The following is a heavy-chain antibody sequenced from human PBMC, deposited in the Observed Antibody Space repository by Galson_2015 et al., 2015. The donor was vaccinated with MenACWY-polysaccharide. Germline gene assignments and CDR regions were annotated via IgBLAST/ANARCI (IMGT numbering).Heavy chain of an antibody. Sequence: QVQLQESGPGLVKPSETLSLTCAVSSGSISSKDWWTWVRPPPGEGLEWIGEVSQSGSTHYNPSLESRVTISVDKSKNQFSLVLRSVTAADTAVYYCARRDIYGTTADYLAFDSWGQGTLITVSS. J-gene: IGHJ4*02. V-gene: IGHV4-4*02. CDR2: VSQSGST. CDR3: ARRDIYGTTADYLAFDS. D-gene: IGHD3-16*01. CDR1: SGSISSKDW.